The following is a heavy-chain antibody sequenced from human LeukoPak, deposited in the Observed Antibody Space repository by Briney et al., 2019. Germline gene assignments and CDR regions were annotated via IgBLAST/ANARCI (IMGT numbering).Heavy chain of an antibody. J-gene: IGHJ4*02. Sequence: SETLSLTCSVFGGSISSSSYRWAWIRQPPGKRLEWIGNMYYSGSTYYNPSLKSRVTLSVDTSKNQFSLKMSSVSAADTALYYCARLYGSTLYFDYWGQGTLVTVSS. CDR2: MYYSGST. CDR1: GGSISSSSYR. V-gene: IGHV4-39*01. D-gene: IGHD3-22*01. CDR3: ARLYGSTLYFDY.